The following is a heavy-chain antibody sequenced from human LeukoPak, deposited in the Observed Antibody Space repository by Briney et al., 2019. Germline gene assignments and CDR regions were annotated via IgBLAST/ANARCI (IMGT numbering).Heavy chain of an antibody. V-gene: IGHV3-33*01. Sequence: GRSLRLSCAASGLTFSTYGMHWVRQAPGKGLEWVAVIWNDGSNKYYADSVKGRFTISRDNSKNTPYLQMNSLRAEDTAVYSCARASGPFDYWGQGNLVTVSS. CDR3: ARASGPFDY. CDR2: IWNDGSNK. J-gene: IGHJ4*02. CDR1: GLTFSTYG. D-gene: IGHD3-10*01.